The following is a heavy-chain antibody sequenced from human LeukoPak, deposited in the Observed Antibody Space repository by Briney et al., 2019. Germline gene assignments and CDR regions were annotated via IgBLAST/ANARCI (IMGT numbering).Heavy chain of an antibody. CDR3: ARGERKYSYGQEVNWFDP. CDR1: GGSISSYY. V-gene: IGHV4-59*01. Sequence: PSETLSLTCTVSGGSISSYYWSWIRQPPGKGLEWIGYIYYSGSTNYNSSLKSRVTISVDTSKNQFSLKLSSVTAADTAVYYCARGERKYSYGQEVNWFDPWGQGTLVTVSS. J-gene: IGHJ5*02. D-gene: IGHD5-18*01. CDR2: IYYSGST.